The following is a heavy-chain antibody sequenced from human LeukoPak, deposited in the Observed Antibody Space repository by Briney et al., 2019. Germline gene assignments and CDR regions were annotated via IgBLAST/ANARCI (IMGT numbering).Heavy chain of an antibody. CDR3: ARDIAAYGSGSYPFDY. Sequence: SETLSLTCTVSGGSISSYYWSWIRQPPGKGLEWIGYIYYSGSTNYNPSLKSRVTISVDTSKNQFSLKLSSVTAADTAVYYCARDIAAYGSGSYPFDYWGQGTLVTVSS. J-gene: IGHJ4*02. D-gene: IGHD3-10*01. V-gene: IGHV4-59*12. CDR2: IYYSGST. CDR1: GGSISSYY.